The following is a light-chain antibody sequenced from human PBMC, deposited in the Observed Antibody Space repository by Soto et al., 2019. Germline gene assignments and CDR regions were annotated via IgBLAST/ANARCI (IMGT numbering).Light chain of an antibody. CDR2: GAA. J-gene: IGKJ1*01. CDR3: QQFGSASLT. CDR1: QSVSSSY. Sequence: ESVLTQSPGTLSLSPGEKATLSCRASQSVSSSYLAWYQQKPGQAPRLLIYGAASRATVIPDRFSGSGAGTDFTLTVRRLVPEDFAVYSCQQFGSASLTFGQGTKVEIK. V-gene: IGKV3-20*01.